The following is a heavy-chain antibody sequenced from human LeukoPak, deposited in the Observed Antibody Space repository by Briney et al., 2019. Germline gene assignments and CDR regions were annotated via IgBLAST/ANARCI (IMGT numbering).Heavy chain of an antibody. J-gene: IGHJ4*02. V-gene: IGHV4-38-2*02. Sequence: SETLSLTCTVSNYSMSSGYYWGWIRQPPGKGLEWIGSIFHNGVTYYNPSLQSRVKLLVDRTENQFSLEMSSVTAADTAVYYCARVTPLMSYWGQGTLVTVSS. CDR1: NYSMSSGYY. CDR2: IFHNGVT. D-gene: IGHD3-16*01. CDR3: ARVTPLMSY.